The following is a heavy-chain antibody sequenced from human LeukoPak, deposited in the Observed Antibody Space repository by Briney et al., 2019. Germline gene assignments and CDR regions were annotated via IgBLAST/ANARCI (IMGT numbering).Heavy chain of an antibody. J-gene: IGHJ6*02. V-gene: IGHV3-9*01. CDR2: INWNGGGT. D-gene: IGHD1-26*01. CDR3: AKHLRATNTYIFFGLDV. CDR1: GFTFKDYG. Sequence: GGSRRPSCAATGFTFKDYGMHWVRQPPGKGREWVSGINWNGGGTDYADSVKGRFTISRDNAKNSLYLQMTSLRPEDTALYYCAKHLRATNTYIFFGLDVWGQGATVTVSS.